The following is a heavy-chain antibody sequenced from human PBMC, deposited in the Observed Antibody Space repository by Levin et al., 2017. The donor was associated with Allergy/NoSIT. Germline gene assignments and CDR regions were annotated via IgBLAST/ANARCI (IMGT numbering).Heavy chain of an antibody. CDR2: ISYDGSNK. J-gene: IGHJ3*02. CDR3: AKLPVLSYYYDSSGYGGAFDI. V-gene: IGHV3-30*18. D-gene: IGHD3-22*01. CDR1: GFTFSSYG. Sequence: GGSLRLSCAASGFTFSSYGMHWVRQAPGKGLEWVAVISYDGSNKYYADSVKGRFTISRDNSKNTLYLQMNSLRAEDTAVYYCAKLPVLSYYYDSSGYGGAFDIWGQGTMVTVSS.